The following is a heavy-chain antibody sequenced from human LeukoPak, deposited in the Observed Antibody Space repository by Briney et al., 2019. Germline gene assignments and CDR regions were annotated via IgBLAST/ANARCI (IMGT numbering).Heavy chain of an antibody. CDR2: ISSSSSTI. CDR3: ARVGTDYGD. CDR1: GFTFSSYS. V-gene: IGHV3-48*04. Sequence: GGSPRLSCAASGFTFSSYSMNWVRQAPGKGLEWVSYISSSSSTIYYADSVKGRFTISRDNAKNSLYLQMNSLRAEDTAMYYCARVGTDYGDWGQGTLVTVSS. J-gene: IGHJ4*02. D-gene: IGHD4-17*01.